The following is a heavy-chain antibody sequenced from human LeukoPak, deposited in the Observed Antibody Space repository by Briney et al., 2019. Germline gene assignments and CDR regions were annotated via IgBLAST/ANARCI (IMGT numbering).Heavy chain of an antibody. J-gene: IGHJ4*02. CDR3: ARGARWLVGATVDY. Sequence: GGSLRLSCAASGFTFSSYSMNWVRQAPGKGLEWVSSISSSSSYIYYADSVKGRFTISRDNAKNSLYLQMNSLRAEDTAVYYCARGARWLVGATVDYWGQGTLVTVSS. CDR1: GFTFSSYS. V-gene: IGHV3-21*01. CDR2: ISSSSSYI. D-gene: IGHD1-26*01.